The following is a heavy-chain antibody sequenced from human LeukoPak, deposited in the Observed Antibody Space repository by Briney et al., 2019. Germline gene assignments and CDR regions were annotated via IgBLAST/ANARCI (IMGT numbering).Heavy chain of an antibody. CDR2: KYYSGSA. Sequence: SETLSLTCNVSGVSVSDGRYYWTWIRQHPGKGLEWIGYKYYSGSAKYNPSLRSRLTISIDTSKNQFSLQLSSVTAADTATYYCATPYCSSISCLDVFNMWGQGTRVTVSS. CDR3: ATPYCSSISCLDVFNM. J-gene: IGHJ3*02. CDR1: GVSVSDGRYY. D-gene: IGHD2-2*01. V-gene: IGHV4-31*03.